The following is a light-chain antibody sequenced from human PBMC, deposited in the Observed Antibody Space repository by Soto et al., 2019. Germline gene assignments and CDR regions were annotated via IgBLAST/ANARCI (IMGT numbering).Light chain of an antibody. Sequence: EVVLTQSPGTLSLSPGERATLSCRASQSVSNNYLAWYQQKRGQSPKHLIFGSTDRATDIPDRFSGSGSGTDFTLTISRLEPEDFAVYYCQQYGSSLPYTFGQETKLAIK. CDR3: QQYGSSLPYT. CDR1: QSVSNNY. V-gene: IGKV3-20*01. J-gene: IGKJ2*01. CDR2: GST.